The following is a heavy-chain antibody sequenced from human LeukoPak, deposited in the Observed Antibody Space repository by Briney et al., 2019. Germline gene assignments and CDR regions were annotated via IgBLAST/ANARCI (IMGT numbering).Heavy chain of an antibody. CDR2: ISGSGGST. D-gene: IGHD3-9*01. J-gene: IGHJ4*02. Sequence: PGRSLRLSCAASGFTFSSYAMSWVRQAPGKGLEWVSAISGSGGSTYYADSVKGRFTISRDNSKNTLYLQMNSLRAEDTAVYYCAKGSEYYDILTGYYFPTYYFDYWGQGTLVTVSS. V-gene: IGHV3-23*01. CDR3: AKGSEYYDILTGYYFPTYYFDY. CDR1: GFTFSSYA.